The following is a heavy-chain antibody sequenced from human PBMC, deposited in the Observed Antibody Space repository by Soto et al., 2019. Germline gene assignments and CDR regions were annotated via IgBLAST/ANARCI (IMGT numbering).Heavy chain of an antibody. CDR2: TSGTGAKT. CDR1: GFSFGLYA. Sequence: EVQLLESGGGLVQPGGSLRLSCAASGFSFGLYAMSWVRQAPGKGLEWVSATSGTGAKTYYADSVKGRITISRDNARNTLYLQMNSLRVEDTAVYYCARDKAYNVDYWGQGPLVTVSS. CDR3: ARDKAYNVDY. V-gene: IGHV3-23*01. D-gene: IGHD1-1*01. J-gene: IGHJ4*02.